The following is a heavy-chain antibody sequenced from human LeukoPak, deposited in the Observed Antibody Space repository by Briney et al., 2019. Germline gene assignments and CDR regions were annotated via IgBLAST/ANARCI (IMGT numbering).Heavy chain of an antibody. CDR2: ISGSGGST. CDR1: GFTFSSYA. D-gene: IGHD4-23*01. V-gene: IGHV3-23*01. J-gene: IGHJ3*02. Sequence: GGSLKLSCAASGFTFSSYAMSWVRQAPGKGLEWVSAISGSGGSTYYADSVKGRFTISRDNSKNTLYLQMNSLRAEDTAVYYCAKDSKLGQAAFDIWGQGTMVTVSS. CDR3: AKDSKLGQAAFDI.